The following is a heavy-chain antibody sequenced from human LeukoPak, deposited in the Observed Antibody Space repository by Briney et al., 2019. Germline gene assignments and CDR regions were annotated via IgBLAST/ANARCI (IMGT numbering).Heavy chain of an antibody. V-gene: IGHV3-23*01. CDR3: AKGPYCSGGTCYSLGEFDP. J-gene: IGHJ5*02. CDR2: ISASGNST. D-gene: IGHD2-15*01. CDR1: GFTFKKYA. Sequence: GGSPRLSCAASGFTFKKYAMSWVRQAPGKGLEWVSSISASGNSTYYAESVKGRFTISRDNSKNTLYLQMKSVTAEDTAVYYCAKGPYCSGGTCYSLGEFDPWGQGTLVPVSS.